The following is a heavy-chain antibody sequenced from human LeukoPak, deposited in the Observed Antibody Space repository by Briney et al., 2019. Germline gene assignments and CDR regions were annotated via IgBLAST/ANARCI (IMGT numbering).Heavy chain of an antibody. J-gene: IGHJ4*02. Sequence: ASVKVSCKASGYTFTSYDINWVRQATGQGLEWMGWMNPNSGNTGYAQKFQGRVTMTRNTSISTAYMELSSLRSEDTAVYYCARGRITMVRGVTRDYFFDYCGQGTLVTVSS. CDR1: GYTFTSYD. D-gene: IGHD3-10*01. CDR3: ARGRITMVRGVTRDYFFDY. CDR2: MNPNSGNT. V-gene: IGHV1-8*01.